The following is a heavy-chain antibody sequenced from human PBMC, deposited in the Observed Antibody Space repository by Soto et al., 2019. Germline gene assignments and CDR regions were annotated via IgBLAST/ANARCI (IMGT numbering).Heavy chain of an antibody. CDR3: TRKKCTGDCYLFDY. Sequence: GASVKVSCKASGYTFNTYGVNWVRQAPGQGLEWMGWINTDSGNPSYAQKFQGRVSMTRDTSSGTAYMEMRSLTSDDTAVYYCTRKKCTGDCYLFDYWGQGTLVTVYS. V-gene: IGHV1-18*01. CDR1: GYTFNTYG. D-gene: IGHD2-21*02. J-gene: IGHJ4*02. CDR2: INTDSGNP.